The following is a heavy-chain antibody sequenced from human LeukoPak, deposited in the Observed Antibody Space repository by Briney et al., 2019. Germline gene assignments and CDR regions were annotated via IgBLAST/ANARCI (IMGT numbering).Heavy chain of an antibody. CDR3: ARVGYSYGPFDY. V-gene: IGHV1-46*01. Sequence: ASVKVSCKASGYTFTSYYMHWVRQAPGQGLEWMGIINPSGGSTSYAQKFQGRGTMTRDTSTSTVYMELSSLRSEDTAVYYCARVGYSYGPFDYWGQGTLVTVSS. CDR2: INPSGGST. D-gene: IGHD5-18*01. J-gene: IGHJ4*02. CDR1: GYTFTSYY.